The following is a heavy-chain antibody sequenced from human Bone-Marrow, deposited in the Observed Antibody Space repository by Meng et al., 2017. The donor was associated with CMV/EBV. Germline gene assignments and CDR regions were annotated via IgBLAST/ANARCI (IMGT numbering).Heavy chain of an antibody. Sequence: ASVKVSCKASGYIFTSYYMHWVRQAPGQGPEWMGWINPNSGDTKYAQRFQGRVSMTRDASISTIYMELSSLTSDDTAVYYCAKDGAFCGGDCYFDWGQGTLVTVSS. D-gene: IGHD2-21*01. CDR2: INPNSGDT. J-gene: IGHJ4*02. CDR1: GYIFTSYY. V-gene: IGHV1-2*02. CDR3: AKDGAFCGGDCYFD.